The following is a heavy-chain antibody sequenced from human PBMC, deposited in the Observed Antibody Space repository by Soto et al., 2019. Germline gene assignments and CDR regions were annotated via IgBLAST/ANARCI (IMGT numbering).Heavy chain of an antibody. V-gene: IGHV1-69*01. J-gene: IGHJ3*02. CDR3: ARDQGIVEVIGGGAFDI. CDR1: GGTFSSYA. CDR2: IIPIFGTA. Sequence: QVQLVQSGAEVKKPGSSVKVSCKASGGTFSSYAISWVRQAPGQGLEWMGGIIPIFGTANYAQKFQGRVTITADESTSTAYMELSSLRSEDTAVYYCARDQGIVEVIGGGAFDICGQGTMVTVSS. D-gene: IGHD3-22*01.